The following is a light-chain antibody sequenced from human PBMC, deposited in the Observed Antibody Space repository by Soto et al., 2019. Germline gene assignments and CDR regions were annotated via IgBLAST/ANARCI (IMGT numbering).Light chain of an antibody. V-gene: IGLV3-21*02. Sequence: SYVLTQPPSVSVAPGQTARVTCGGNNIGSKSVHCYQQKPGQAPILVVYDDGVRPSGIPERFSGSNSGNTATLTISRVEAGDEADYYCQVWDSSSDHYVFGTGTKVTVL. CDR3: QVWDSSSDHYV. J-gene: IGLJ1*01. CDR1: NIGSKS. CDR2: DDG.